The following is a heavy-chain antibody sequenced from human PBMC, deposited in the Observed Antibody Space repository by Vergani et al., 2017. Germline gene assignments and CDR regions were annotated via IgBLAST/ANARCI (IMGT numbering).Heavy chain of an antibody. CDR3: AKDDSSSERFLDS. CDR2: IRYDGSNK. CDR1: GFTFSSYG. D-gene: IGHD6-13*01. V-gene: IGHV3-30*02. J-gene: IGHJ4*02. Sequence: QVQLVESGGGVVQPGGSLRLSCAASGFTFSSYGMHWVRQAPGKGLEWVAFIRYDGSNKYYADSVKGRFTISRDNSKNTLYLQMNSLRAEDTAVYYCAKDDSSSERFLDSWGQGSLVTVSS.